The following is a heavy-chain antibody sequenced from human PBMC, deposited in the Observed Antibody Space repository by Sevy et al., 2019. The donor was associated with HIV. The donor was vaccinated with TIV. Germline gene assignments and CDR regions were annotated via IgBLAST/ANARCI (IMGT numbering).Heavy chain of an antibody. CDR1: GYTFTDYF. V-gene: IGHV1-2*02. CDR2: INPNSGGT. D-gene: IGHD3-22*01. CDR3: ASLSGYYYDSSRYYNTDAFDI. J-gene: IGHJ3*02. Sequence: ASVKVSCKASGYTFTDYFMHWVRQAPGQGLEWMGWINPNSGGTNYAQRFRGRVTMTRDTSISTAYMELSRLRSDDTAVYYRASLSGYYYDSSRYYNTDAFDIWGQGTMVTVSS.